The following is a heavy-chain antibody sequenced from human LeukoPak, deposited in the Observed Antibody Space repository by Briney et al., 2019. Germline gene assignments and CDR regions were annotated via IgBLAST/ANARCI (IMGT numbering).Heavy chain of an antibody. CDR3: ARDPYIVVVPAAGWFDP. Sequence: GGSLRLSCAASGFTFSSYGMHWVRQAPGKGLEWVSSISSSSSYIYYADSVKGRFTISRDNAKNSLYLQMNSLRAEDTAVYYCARDPYIVVVPAAGWFDPWGQGTLVTVSS. V-gene: IGHV3-21*01. J-gene: IGHJ5*02. CDR2: ISSSSSYI. CDR1: GFTFSSYG. D-gene: IGHD2-2*01.